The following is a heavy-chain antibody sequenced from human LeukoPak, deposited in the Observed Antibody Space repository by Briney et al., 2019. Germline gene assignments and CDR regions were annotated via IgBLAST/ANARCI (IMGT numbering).Heavy chain of an antibody. D-gene: IGHD6-19*01. CDR1: GFSLSTSGVG. Sequence: SGPTLVNPTQTLTLTCTFSGFSLSTSGVGVGWIRQPPGKALEWLALIYWDDDKRYSPSLKSRLTITKDTSKNQVVLTMTNMDPVDTATYYCAQKYSSGWDRGPHYFDYWGQGTLVTVSS. V-gene: IGHV2-5*02. J-gene: IGHJ4*02. CDR3: AQKYSSGWDRGPHYFDY. CDR2: IYWDDDK.